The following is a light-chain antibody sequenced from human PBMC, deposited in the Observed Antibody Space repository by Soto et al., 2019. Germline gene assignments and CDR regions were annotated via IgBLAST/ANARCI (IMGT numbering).Light chain of an antibody. CDR2: GAS. Sequence: IELTHPPCTLSLSPGERATLSCRASQSVSSSYLAWYQQKPGQAPRVLIHGASSRATGIPDRFSGSGSGTDFTLTISRLEPEDCAVYFCQQYGNPPPNAFGQGTKVDIK. J-gene: IGKJ2*01. V-gene: IGKV3-20*01. CDR1: QSVSSSY. CDR3: QQYGNPPPNA.